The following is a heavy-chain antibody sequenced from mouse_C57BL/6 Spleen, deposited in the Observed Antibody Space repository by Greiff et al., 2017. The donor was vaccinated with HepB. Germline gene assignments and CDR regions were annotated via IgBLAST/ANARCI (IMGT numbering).Heavy chain of an antibody. CDR1: GYSITSGYY. J-gene: IGHJ3*01. D-gene: IGHD1-1*01. CDR2: ISYDGSN. Sequence: VQLQESGPGLVKPSQSLSLTCSVTGYSITSGYYWNWIRQFPGNKLEWMGYISYDGSNNYNPSLKNRISITRDTSKNQFFLKLNSVTTEDTATYYCARDRPDYYGSPWFAYWGQGTLVTVSA. CDR3: ARDRPDYYGSPWFAY. V-gene: IGHV3-6*01.